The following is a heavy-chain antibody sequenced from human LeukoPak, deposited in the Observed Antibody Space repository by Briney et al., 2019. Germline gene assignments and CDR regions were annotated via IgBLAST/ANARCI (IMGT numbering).Heavy chain of an antibody. CDR1: GGSISIYY. V-gene: IGHV4-59*01. D-gene: IGHD4-23*01. J-gene: IGHJ4*02. CDR3: ARVYRWAFDY. Sequence: ETPSVTCTVSGGSISIYYWNWIRQPPGKGLEWIGYIDYSGSTNYNPSLKSRVTISVDTSKSQFSLKMRSVTAADTAVYYCARVYRWAFDYWGQGTLVADSS. CDR2: IDYSGST.